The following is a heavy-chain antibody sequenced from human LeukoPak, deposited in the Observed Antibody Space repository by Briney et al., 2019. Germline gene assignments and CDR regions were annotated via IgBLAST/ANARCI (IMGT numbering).Heavy chain of an antibody. V-gene: IGHV1-3*01. Sequence: GASVKVSCKASGYTFTSYAMHWVRQAPGQRLEWMGWINAGNGNTKYSQKFQGRVTITRDTSASTAYMELSSLRSEDTAVYYCARDRAEWELLLAFDYWGQGTLVTVSS. D-gene: IGHD1-26*01. J-gene: IGHJ4*02. CDR1: GYTFTSYA. CDR3: ARDRAEWELLLAFDY. CDR2: INAGNGNT.